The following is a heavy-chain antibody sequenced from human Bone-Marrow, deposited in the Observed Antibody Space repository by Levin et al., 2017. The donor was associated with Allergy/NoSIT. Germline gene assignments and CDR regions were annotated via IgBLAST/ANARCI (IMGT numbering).Heavy chain of an antibody. CDR3: ARAGGSGPIGHYYGLDV. CDR1: GYSFTNYE. V-gene: IGHV1-8*01. CDR2: INPKLCTT. Sequence: ASVKVSCKASGYSFTNYEINWVRQVPGQGPEWLGWINPKLCTTGYAQNLQVRVSMTSNISINTAYLELSSLRFDDTALYYCARAGGSGPIGHYYGLDVWGQGTTVAVSS. D-gene: IGHD3-10*01. J-gene: IGHJ6*02.